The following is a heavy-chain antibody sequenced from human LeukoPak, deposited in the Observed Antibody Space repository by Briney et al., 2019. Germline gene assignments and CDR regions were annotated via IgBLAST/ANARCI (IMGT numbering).Heavy chain of an antibody. CDR1: GFTFSSYG. V-gene: IGHV3-30*02. J-gene: IGHJ4*02. CDR2: IRYDGGNK. CDR3: AKEKPGIAAAGRLGTYFDY. Sequence: GGSLRLSCAASGFTFSSYGMHWVRQAPGKGLEWVASIRYDGGNKYYADSVKGRFTISRDNSKNTLYLQMNSLRAEDTAVYYCAKEKPGIAAAGRLGTYFDYWGQGTLVTVSS. D-gene: IGHD6-13*01.